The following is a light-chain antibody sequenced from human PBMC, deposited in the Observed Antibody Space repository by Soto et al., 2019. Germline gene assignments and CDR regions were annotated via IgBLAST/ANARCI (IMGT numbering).Light chain of an antibody. CDR2: EVT. V-gene: IGLV2-14*01. J-gene: IGLJ1*01. CDR3: SSLTSSSTRGV. Sequence: QSALTQPASVSGSPGQSITISCTGSSSDVGGYNYVSWYQHHPGKAPKLIIFEVTNRPSGVSNRFSGSKSGNTASLTISGRQAEDDTDYYCSSLTSSSTRGVFGTGTQLTVL. CDR1: SSDVGGYNY.